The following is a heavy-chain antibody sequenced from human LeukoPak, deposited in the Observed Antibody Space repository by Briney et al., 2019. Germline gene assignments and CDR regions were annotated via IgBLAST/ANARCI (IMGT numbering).Heavy chain of an antibody. Sequence: PSETLSLTCTVSGGSISSYYWSWIRQPPGKGLEWIGSIYYSGSTYYNPSLKSRVTISVDTSKNQFSLKLSSVTAADTAVYYCARHLLRVVPAANWFDPWGQGTLVTVSS. D-gene: IGHD2-2*01. CDR1: GGSISSYY. J-gene: IGHJ5*02. CDR2: IYYSGST. CDR3: ARHLLRVVPAANWFDP. V-gene: IGHV4-59*05.